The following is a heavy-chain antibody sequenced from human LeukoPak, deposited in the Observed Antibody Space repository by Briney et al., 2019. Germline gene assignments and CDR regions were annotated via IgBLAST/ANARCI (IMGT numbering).Heavy chain of an antibody. CDR1: GFTFSNYW. D-gene: IGHD6-19*01. Sequence: GGSLRLSCTASGFTFSNYWMNWARQAPGKGLEWVAIINQDGSDTNYVDSVKGRFTISRDNAKNSLSLQMNGLRVEDTAFYYCVRNSGWFTGDHWGPGILVSVSS. J-gene: IGHJ4*02. CDR2: INQDGSDT. V-gene: IGHV3-7*01. CDR3: VRNSGWFTGDH.